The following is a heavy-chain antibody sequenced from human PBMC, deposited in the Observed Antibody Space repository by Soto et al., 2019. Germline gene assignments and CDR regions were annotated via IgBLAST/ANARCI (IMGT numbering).Heavy chain of an antibody. Sequence: QVQLVEPGGGVVQPGRTLRLSCEGSGFTFRNHGMHWIRQSPGKGLEWLAVIWYDGSEKYYADSVKGRLTISRDNSKNTLYLQMNSLKVEHTAIYYCARWSNNKVVDPWGQGTVVTVS. V-gene: IGHV3-33*01. CDR3: ARWSNNKVVDP. J-gene: IGHJ5*02. CDR2: IWYDGSEK. CDR1: GFTFRNHG. D-gene: IGHD1-1*01.